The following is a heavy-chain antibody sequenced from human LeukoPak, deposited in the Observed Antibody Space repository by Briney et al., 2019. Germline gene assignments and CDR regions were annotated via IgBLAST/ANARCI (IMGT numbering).Heavy chain of an antibody. CDR1: GLRVSDNY. CDR2: IYSGGST. CDR3: ARGRITLRAFDI. D-gene: IGHD3-10*01. Sequence: GGSLRLSCVASGLRVSDNYMSWVRQAPGKGLEWVSVIYSGGSTYYAGSVKGRFTSSRDNSKNTLYLQMNSLRVEDTAVYYCARGRITLRAFDIWGQGTMVIVSA. V-gene: IGHV3-53*01. J-gene: IGHJ3*02.